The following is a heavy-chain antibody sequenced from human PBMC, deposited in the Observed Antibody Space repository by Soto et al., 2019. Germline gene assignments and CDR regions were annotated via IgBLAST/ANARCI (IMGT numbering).Heavy chain of an antibody. CDR3: ARDVDTAMVKLDY. Sequence: TLSLTCAVYGGSFSDYYWSWIRQPPGKGLEWIGEINHSGSTNYNPSLKSRVTISVDTSKNQFSLKLSSVTAADTAVYYCARDVDTAMVKLDYWGQGTLVTVSS. CDR1: GGSFSDYY. D-gene: IGHD5-18*01. J-gene: IGHJ4*02. V-gene: IGHV4-34*01. CDR2: INHSGST.